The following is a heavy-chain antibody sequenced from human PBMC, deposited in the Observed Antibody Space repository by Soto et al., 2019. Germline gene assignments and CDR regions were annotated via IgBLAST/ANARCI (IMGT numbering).Heavy chain of an antibody. CDR1: GGTFSSYA. V-gene: IGHV1-69*13. CDR2: IIPIFGTA. J-gene: IGHJ4*02. D-gene: IGHD5-18*01. CDR3: ARWYTAMVTSDYFYY. Sequence: SVKVSCKASGGTFSSYAISWVRQAPGQGLEWMGGIIPIFGTANYAQKFQGRVTITADESTSTAYMELSSLRSEDTAVYYCARWYTAMVTSDYFYYWGQGTLVPVSS.